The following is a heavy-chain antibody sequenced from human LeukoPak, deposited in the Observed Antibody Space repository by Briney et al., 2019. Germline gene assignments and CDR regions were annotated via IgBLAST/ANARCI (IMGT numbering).Heavy chain of an antibody. J-gene: IGHJ5*02. Sequence: PGGSLRLSCAASGFTFNTYAMTWVRQAPGKGLEWVSSISNSGGSTYYADSVKGRFNISRDNSKNTLYLQMNSLRAEDTAVYYCVKGGSSGYRWFDPWGQGTLVTVSS. D-gene: IGHD3-22*01. V-gene: IGHV3-23*01. CDR3: VKGGSSGYRWFDP. CDR2: ISNSGGST. CDR1: GFTFNTYA.